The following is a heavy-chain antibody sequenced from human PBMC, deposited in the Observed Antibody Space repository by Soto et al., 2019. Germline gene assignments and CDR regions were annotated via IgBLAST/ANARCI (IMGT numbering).Heavy chain of an antibody. CDR2: IKSKPDGGTT. J-gene: IGHJ3*02. CDR1: GFTFSNAW. D-gene: IGHD3-3*01. CDR3: TTTYEPGAFDI. V-gene: IGHV3-15*01. Sequence: EVPLVASGGGLVKPGGSLSLSCAASGFTFSNAWMSWVRQAPGKGLEWVGRIKSKPDGGTTDYAAPVKGRFTISRDDSKNTLYLQMNSLKTEDSAVYYCTTTYEPGAFDIWGQGTMVTVSS.